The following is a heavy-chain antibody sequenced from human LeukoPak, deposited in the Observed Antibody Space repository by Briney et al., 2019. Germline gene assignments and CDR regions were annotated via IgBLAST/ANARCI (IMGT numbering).Heavy chain of an antibody. D-gene: IGHD3-22*01. CDR3: ARDLLGSGYSKNAFHI. Sequence: SSVRVSSKASGYMFSSYALNWVRQAPGRGLEWMGWINAFNGNTDYAQNLRGRITLTTDTSTTTAYMELRSLRSDDTAVYYCARDLLGSGYSKNAFHIWGQGTLVTVSS. CDR2: INAFNGNT. CDR1: GYMFSSYA. J-gene: IGHJ3*02. V-gene: IGHV1-18*01.